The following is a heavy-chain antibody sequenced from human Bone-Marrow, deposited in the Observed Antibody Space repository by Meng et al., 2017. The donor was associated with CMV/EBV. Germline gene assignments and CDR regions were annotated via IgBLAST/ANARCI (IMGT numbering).Heavy chain of an antibody. V-gene: IGHV4-34*01. CDR2: INHSGNT. CDR3: ATVGLGMNWFDP. J-gene: IGHJ5*02. Sequence: QGRLQQWGAGLLKPSETLSLTCAVYGGSFSGYYWSWIRQPPGKGLEWIAEINHSGNTNYNPSLKSRVTISVDTSKNQFSLKLSSVTAADTAVYYCATVGLGMNWFDPWGQGTLVTVSS. CDR1: GGSFSGYY.